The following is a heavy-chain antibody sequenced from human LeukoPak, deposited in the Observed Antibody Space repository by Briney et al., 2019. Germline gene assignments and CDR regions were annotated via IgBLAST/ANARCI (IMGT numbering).Heavy chain of an antibody. D-gene: IGHD3-10*01. J-gene: IGHJ5*02. Sequence: SETLSLTCTVSGGSISSSSYYWGWIRQPPGEGLEWIGSIYYSGSTYYNPSLKSRVTISVDTSKNQFSLKLSSVTAADTAVYYCARDRPDILLWFGEPPYNWFDPWGQGTLVTVSS. V-gene: IGHV4-39*07. CDR2: IYYSGST. CDR1: GGSISSSSYY. CDR3: ARDRPDILLWFGEPPYNWFDP.